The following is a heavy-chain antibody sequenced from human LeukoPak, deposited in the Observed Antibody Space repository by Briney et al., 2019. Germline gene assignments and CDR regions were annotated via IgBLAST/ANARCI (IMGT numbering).Heavy chain of an antibody. Sequence: ASVKVSCKASGYTFTSYYMHWVRQAPGQGLEWMGIINPSGGSTSYAQKFQGRVTMTRDMSTSTVYMELSSPRSEDTAVYYCASVTGLANWSFDPWGQGTLVTVSS. D-gene: IGHD1-1*01. V-gene: IGHV1-46*01. CDR1: GYTFTSYY. CDR3: ASVTGLANWSFDP. CDR2: INPSGGST. J-gene: IGHJ5*02.